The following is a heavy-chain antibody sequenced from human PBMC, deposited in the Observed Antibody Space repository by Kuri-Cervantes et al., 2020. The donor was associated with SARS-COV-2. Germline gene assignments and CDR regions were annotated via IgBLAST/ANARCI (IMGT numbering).Heavy chain of an antibody. CDR2: TYYTGRT. J-gene: IGHJ4*02. Sequence: SETLSLTCAVSGYSISSGYYWGWIRQPPGKGLEWIGTTYYTGRTYYHPPLRSRVTISVDTSKKLSLNLSSVTAADTAVYYCARLTSPNAGGGSGSYWPDYWGQGILVTVSS. V-gene: IGHV4-38-2*01. CDR1: GYSISSGYY. CDR3: ARLTSPNAGGGSGSYWPDY. D-gene: IGHD3-10*01.